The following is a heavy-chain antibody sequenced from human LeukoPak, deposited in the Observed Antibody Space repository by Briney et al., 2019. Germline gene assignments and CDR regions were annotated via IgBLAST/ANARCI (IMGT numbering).Heavy chain of an antibody. CDR1: GFTFSSYG. Sequence: PGGSLRLSCAASGFTFSSYGMHWVRQAPGKGLEWVAFIRYDGSNKYYADSVKGRFTISRDNSKNTLYLQMNSLRAEDTAVYYCAKDPGYCSGGSCFHFDYWGQGTLVTVSS. D-gene: IGHD2-15*01. CDR2: IRYDGSNK. J-gene: IGHJ4*02. V-gene: IGHV3-30*02. CDR3: AKDPGYCSGGSCFHFDY.